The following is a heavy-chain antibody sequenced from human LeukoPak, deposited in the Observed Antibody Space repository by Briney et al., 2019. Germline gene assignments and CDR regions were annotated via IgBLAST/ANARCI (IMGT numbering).Heavy chain of an antibody. D-gene: IGHD2-15*01. CDR3: GRDALVGYFSYYYMDV. CDR1: GGSFSGFY. V-gene: IGHV4-34*01. J-gene: IGHJ6*03. Sequence: PAETLSLTCDIYGGSFSGFYWSWFRQSPGKGLEWVGEIHCTGATSYSPSLEGRVTISIDTSKSQFSLKLSSVTAADTAVYYCGRDALVGYFSYYYMDVWGKGTTVTVSS. CDR2: IHCTGAT.